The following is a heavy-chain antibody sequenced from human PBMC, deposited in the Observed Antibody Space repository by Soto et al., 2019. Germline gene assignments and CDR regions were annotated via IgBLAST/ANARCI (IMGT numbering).Heavy chain of an antibody. D-gene: IGHD4-17*01. J-gene: IGHJ4*02. CDR2: IYYSGST. Sequence: SETLSLTSTVSGGSISSSSYYWGWIRQPPGKGLEWIGRIYYSGSTYYNPSLKSRVTISVDTSKNQFSLKLSSVTAADTAVYYCSGVYGDYWVGYWGQGTLVTVSS. CDR3: SGVYGDYWVGY. CDR1: GGSISSSSYY. V-gene: IGHV4-39*01.